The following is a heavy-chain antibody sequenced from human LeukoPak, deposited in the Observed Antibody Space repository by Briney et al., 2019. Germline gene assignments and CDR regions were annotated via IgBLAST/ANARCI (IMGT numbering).Heavy chain of an antibody. V-gene: IGHV3-30*02. CDR3: AKDKGSTMIVVVITYYFDY. J-gene: IGHJ4*02. CDR1: GFSFSDYD. D-gene: IGHD3-22*01. Sequence: GGSLRLSCAASGFSFSDYDIHWVRLAPGKGLEWVTFIRYDGSNTYAESVKGRFTISRDNSKNTVYLQMNSLRAEDTAVYYCAKDKGSTMIVVVITYYFDYWGQGTLVTVSS. CDR2: IRYDGSNT.